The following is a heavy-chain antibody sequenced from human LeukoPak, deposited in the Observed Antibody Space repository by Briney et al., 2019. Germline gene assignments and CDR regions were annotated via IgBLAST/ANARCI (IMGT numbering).Heavy chain of an antibody. CDR3: ATTSRHFDY. Sequence: PGESLKITCKGSGYSFTSYWIGWVRQMPGRGLEWMGIVYPGDSETRYSPSFQGQVTISADKSTNTASLQWSSLRASDTAIYYCATTSRHFDYWGQGTLLTVSS. CDR1: GYSFTSYW. D-gene: IGHD6-6*01. CDR2: VYPGDSET. V-gene: IGHV5-51*01. J-gene: IGHJ4*02.